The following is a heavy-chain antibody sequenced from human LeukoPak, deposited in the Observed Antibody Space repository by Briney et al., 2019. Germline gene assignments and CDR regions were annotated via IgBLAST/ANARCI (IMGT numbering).Heavy chain of an antibody. V-gene: IGHV1-69*02. CDR1: GGTFSSYI. CDR3: ARVRGYCSGGSRYSSGNYDYYMDI. J-gene: IGHJ6*03. CDR2: IIPILGIA. Sequence: SVKVSCKASGGTFSSYIISWVRQAPGQGLEWMGRIIPILGIANYAQKFQGRVTITADKSTSRAYMALSSLRAEDTAVYDCARVRGYCSGGSRYSSGNYDYYMDIWGKGTTVTVSS. D-gene: IGHD2-15*01.